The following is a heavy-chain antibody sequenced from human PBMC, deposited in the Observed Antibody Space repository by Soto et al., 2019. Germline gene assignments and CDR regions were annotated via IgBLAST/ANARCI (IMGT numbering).Heavy chain of an antibody. D-gene: IGHD6-19*01. V-gene: IGHV4-59*08. CDR1: GGSISPYY. CDR2: IHYSGST. Sequence: QVQLQESGPGLVKPSETLSLTCTVSGGSISPYYWSWIRQSPGKGLEWIGYIHYSGSTNYNPSLRRRVTMSVDTSKKQFSLKLRFVTAADTAGYYCARLQAVAGTGDWFDPWGQGTLVTVST. CDR3: ARLQAVAGTGDWFDP. J-gene: IGHJ5*02.